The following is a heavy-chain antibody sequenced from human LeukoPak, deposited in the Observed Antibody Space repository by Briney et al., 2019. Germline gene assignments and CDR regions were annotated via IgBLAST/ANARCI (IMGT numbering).Heavy chain of an antibody. CDR1: GYSFSSYW. V-gene: IGHV5-51*01. Sequence: GESLKISCKGSGYSFSSYWIGWVRQLPGKGLEWMGIIYPGDSDTKYSPSSQGQVTISADKSISIAYLHWSSLKASDTALYYCARRRGNWFDSWGQGTLVTVSS. J-gene: IGHJ5*01. CDR3: ARRRGNWFDS. CDR2: IYPGDSDT.